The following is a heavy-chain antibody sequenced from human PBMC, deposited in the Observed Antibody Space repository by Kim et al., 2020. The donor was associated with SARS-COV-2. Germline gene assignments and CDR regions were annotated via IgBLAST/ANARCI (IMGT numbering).Heavy chain of an antibody. J-gene: IGHJ4*02. V-gene: IGHV3-23*01. CDR1: GFTFSSYA. CDR3: AKDHFREAAAGILETGFDY. CDR2: ISGSGGST. Sequence: GGSLRLSCAASGFTFSSYAMSWVRQAPGKGLEWVSAISGSGGSTYYADSVKGRFTISRDNSKNTLYLQMNSLRAEDTAVYYCAKDHFREAAAGILETGFDYWGQGTLVTVSS. D-gene: IGHD6-13*01.